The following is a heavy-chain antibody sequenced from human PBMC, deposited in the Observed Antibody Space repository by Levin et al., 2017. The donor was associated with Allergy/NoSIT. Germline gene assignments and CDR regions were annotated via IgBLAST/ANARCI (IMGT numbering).Heavy chain of an antibody. V-gene: IGHV4-31*03. CDR1: GGSISSGGYY. D-gene: IGHD3-16*02. CDR3: AMSPDYIWGSYRFDAFDI. J-gene: IGHJ3*02. Sequence: SETLSLTCTVSGGSISSGGYYWSWIRQHPGKGLEWIGYIYYSGSTYYNPSLKSRVTISVDTSKNQFSLKLSSVTAADTAVYYCAMSPDYIWGSYRFDAFDIWGQGTMVTVSS. CDR2: IYYSGST.